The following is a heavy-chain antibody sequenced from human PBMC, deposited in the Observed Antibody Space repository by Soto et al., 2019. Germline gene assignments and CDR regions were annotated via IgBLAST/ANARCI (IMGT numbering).Heavy chain of an antibody. CDR1: GGSISSGGYY. CDR2: IYYSGST. V-gene: IGHV4-31*03. J-gene: IGHJ3*02. Sequence: SETLSLTCTVSGGSISSGGYYWSWIRQHPGKGLEWIGYIYYSGSTYYNPSLKSRVTISVDTSKNQFSLKLSSVTAADTAVYYCARDWAAAPPGAFDIWGQGTMVTVSS. CDR3: ARDWAAAPPGAFDI. D-gene: IGHD6-13*01.